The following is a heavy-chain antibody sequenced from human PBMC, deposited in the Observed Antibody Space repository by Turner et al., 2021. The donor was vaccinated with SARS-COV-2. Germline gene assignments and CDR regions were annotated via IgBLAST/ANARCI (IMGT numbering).Heavy chain of an antibody. D-gene: IGHD5-18*01. Sequence: LQMQESGPGLAKPSETLSLTCTVSGGSISSSTYYWGWIRQPPGKGLEWIGSIYYSGITYYNPSLKSRVTIAVDTSKNQFSLKLSSVTAADTAVYYCARLMDTAMYYYGMDVWCQGTTVTVSS. CDR3: ARLMDTAMYYYGMDV. CDR1: GGSISSSTYY. V-gene: IGHV4-39*01. CDR2: IYYSGIT. J-gene: IGHJ6*02.